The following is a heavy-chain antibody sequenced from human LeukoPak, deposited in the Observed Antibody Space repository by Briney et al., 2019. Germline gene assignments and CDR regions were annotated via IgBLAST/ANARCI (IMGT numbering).Heavy chain of an antibody. CDR1: GYTFTSYY. CDR2: ISAYNGNT. V-gene: IGHV1-18*04. D-gene: IGHD3-22*01. J-gene: IGHJ3*02. CDR3: ARDDYYDSSGYWAFDI. Sequence: GASVKVSCKASGYTFTSYYMHWVRQAPGQGLEWMGWISAYNGNTNYAQKLQGRVTMTTDTSTSTAYMELRSLRSDDTAVYYCARDDYYDSSGYWAFDIWGQGTMVTVSS.